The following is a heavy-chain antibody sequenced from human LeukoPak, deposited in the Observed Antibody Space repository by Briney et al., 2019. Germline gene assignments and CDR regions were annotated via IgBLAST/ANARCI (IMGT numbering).Heavy chain of an antibody. Sequence: SETLSLTCTVSGDSISSYYGTWLRQPPAKGLEWIGYIYNIGSTNYNPSLKSRVTISVDTSKNQFSLKMYSVTAADTAVYYCARARITVTHIEYWGQGALVTVSS. V-gene: IGHV4-59*01. CDR2: IYNIGST. J-gene: IGHJ4*02. D-gene: IGHD4-17*01. CDR3: ARARITVTHIEY. CDR1: GDSISSYY.